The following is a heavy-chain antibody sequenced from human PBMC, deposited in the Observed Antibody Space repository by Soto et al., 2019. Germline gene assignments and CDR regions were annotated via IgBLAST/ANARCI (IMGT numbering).Heavy chain of an antibody. CDR2: KHHSGST. V-gene: IGHV4-4*02. CDR1: GDSINNGFW. CDR3: ASSSGWWRLDV. D-gene: IGHD6-19*01. Sequence: QVQLQESGPGLVKPSETLSLTCGVSGDSINNGFWWTWVRQPPGKGLEWIGEKHHSGSTNYNLSLQCRGPISLDKSKNQFSLNLSSVTAADTAVYFCASSSGWWRLDVWGQGTTVTVSS. J-gene: IGHJ6*02.